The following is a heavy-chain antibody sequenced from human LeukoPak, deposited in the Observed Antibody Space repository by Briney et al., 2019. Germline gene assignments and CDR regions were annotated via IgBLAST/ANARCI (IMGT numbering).Heavy chain of an antibody. Sequence: SETLSLTCAVSGYSISSNHWWGRIRQPQGKGLEWIGYIFYAGSTYYNPSLKSRVTMSVDTSKNQFSLRLSSVTAVDTAVYYCARIGPILGAAWVDYWGQGTLVSVSS. J-gene: IGHJ4*02. CDR2: IFYAGST. D-gene: IGHD3-3*02. CDR1: GYSISSNHW. V-gene: IGHV4-28*01. CDR3: ARIGPILGAAWVDY.